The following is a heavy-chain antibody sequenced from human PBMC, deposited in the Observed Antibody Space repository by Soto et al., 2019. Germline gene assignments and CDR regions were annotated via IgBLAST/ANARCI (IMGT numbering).Heavy chain of an antibody. Sequence: QVQLVQSGAEVKKPGASVKVSCKASGYTFTSYAMHWVRQAPGQRLEWMGWINAGNGNTKYSQKFQGRVTITRDTSASTAYMELSSLRSEDTAVYYCASPDSSSWAGGYYYGMDVWGQGTTVTVSS. CDR2: INAGNGNT. CDR3: ASPDSSSWAGGYYYGMDV. CDR1: GYTFTSYA. V-gene: IGHV1-3*01. D-gene: IGHD6-13*01. J-gene: IGHJ6*02.